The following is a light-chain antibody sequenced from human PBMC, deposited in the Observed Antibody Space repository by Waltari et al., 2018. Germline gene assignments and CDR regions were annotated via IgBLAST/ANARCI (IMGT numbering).Light chain of an antibody. CDR2: DAS. CDR1: QSVDIY. CDR3: QHRGHWPPDAT. Sequence: IVLTQPPATLSLSPGDSAPLSCRASQSVDIYLAWYHQKPGQAPRLLIYDASTRATGIPARFSGSGSGTDFTLTISSLEPEDFAVYYCQHRGHWPPDATFGPGTKVDIK. J-gene: IGKJ3*01. V-gene: IGKV3-11*01.